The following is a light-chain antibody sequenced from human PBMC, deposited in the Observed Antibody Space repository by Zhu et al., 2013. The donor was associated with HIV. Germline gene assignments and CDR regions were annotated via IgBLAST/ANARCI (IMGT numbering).Light chain of an antibody. CDR2: KVS. J-gene: IGKJ1*01. V-gene: IGKV2-30*01. CDR1: QNLVSSDGNTY. CDR3: MQSTYWPHWT. Sequence: DPVMTQSPLSLPVTLGQPASISCRSSQNLVSSDGNTYLNWFQQRPGQAPRRLIHKVSNRDSGVPDRFSGSGSGTDFTLKISRVEAEDVGVYYCMQSTYWPHWTFGQGTKVKSN.